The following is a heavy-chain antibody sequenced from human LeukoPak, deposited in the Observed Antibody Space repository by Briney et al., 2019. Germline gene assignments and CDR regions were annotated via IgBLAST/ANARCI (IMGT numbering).Heavy chain of an antibody. J-gene: IGHJ6*02. V-gene: IGHV3-30*18. Sequence: GGSLRLSCAASGFTFSSYGMHWVRQAPGKGLEWVAVISYDGSNKYYADSVKGRFTISRDNSKNTLYLQMNSLRAEDTAVYYCAKIGSSSVNYYGMDVWGQGTTVTVSS. CDR1: GFTFSSYG. CDR2: ISYDGSNK. D-gene: IGHD6-6*01. CDR3: AKIGSSSVNYYGMDV.